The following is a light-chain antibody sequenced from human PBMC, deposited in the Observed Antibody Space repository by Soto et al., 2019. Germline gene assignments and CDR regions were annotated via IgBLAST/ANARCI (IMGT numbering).Light chain of an antibody. J-gene: IGLJ2*01. V-gene: IGLV1-44*01. CDR2: TND. CDR1: TSNIGSNT. CDR3: ATWDDSLHGLL. Sequence: QSVLTQPPSVSGTPGQTVIISCSGGTSNIGSNTVSWYRQVPGTAPEVLIYTNDQSPSGVSDRFSGSKSGTSASLAISGLQSDDEGDYYCATWDDSLHGLLFGGGTKVTVL.